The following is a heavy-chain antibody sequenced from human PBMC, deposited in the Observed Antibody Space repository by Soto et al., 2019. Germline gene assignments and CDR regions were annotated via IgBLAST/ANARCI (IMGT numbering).Heavy chain of an antibody. D-gene: IGHD6-19*01. Sequence: QLQLQESGPGLVKPSETLSLTCTVSGGSISSSSYYWGWIRQPPGKGLEWIGSIYYSGSTYYNPSLKSRVTISVDTSKNQFSLKLSSVTAADTAVYYCARRVLDSSGWYVFDYWGQGTLVTVSS. J-gene: IGHJ4*02. CDR2: IYYSGST. V-gene: IGHV4-39*01. CDR3: ARRVLDSSGWYVFDY. CDR1: GGSISSSSYY.